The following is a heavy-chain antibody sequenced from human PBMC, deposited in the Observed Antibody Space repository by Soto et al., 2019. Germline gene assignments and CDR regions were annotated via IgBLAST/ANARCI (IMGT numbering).Heavy chain of an antibody. CDR1: GGSISSSSYY. Sequence: SETLSLTCTVSGGSISSSSYYWGWIRQPPGKGLEWIGSIYYSGSTYYTPSLKSRVTISVDTSKNQFSLKLSSVTAADTAVYYCARSSYYDSRLYNWFDPWGQGTLVTVS. CDR3: ARSSYYDSRLYNWFDP. V-gene: IGHV4-39*01. D-gene: IGHD3-22*01. J-gene: IGHJ5*02. CDR2: IYYSGST.